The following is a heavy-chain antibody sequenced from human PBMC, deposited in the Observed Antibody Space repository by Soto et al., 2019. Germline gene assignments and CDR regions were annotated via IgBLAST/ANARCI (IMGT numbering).Heavy chain of an antibody. CDR3: ATGFLAYCGGDCYSPRFDY. V-gene: IGHV1-24*01. CDR2: FDPEDGET. D-gene: IGHD2-21*02. Sequence: VSCKVSGYTLTELSMHWVRQAPGKGLEWTGGFDPEDGETIYAQKFQGRVTMTEDTSTDTAYMELSSLRSEDTAVYYCATGFLAYCGGDCYSPRFDYWGQGTLVTVSS. J-gene: IGHJ4*02. CDR1: GYTLTELS.